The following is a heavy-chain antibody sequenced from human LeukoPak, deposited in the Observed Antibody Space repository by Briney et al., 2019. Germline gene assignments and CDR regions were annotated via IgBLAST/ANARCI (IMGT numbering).Heavy chain of an antibody. V-gene: IGHV4-34*01. CDR1: GGSFSGYY. D-gene: IGHD3-16*01. CDR3: ARGYGVMITFGGVLDY. Sequence: SETLSLTCAVYGGSFSGYYWSWIRQPPGKGLEWIGEINHSGSTNYNPSLKSRVTISVEPYKNQFSLKLSSVTAADTAVYYCARGYGVMITFGGVLDYWGQGTLVTVSS. J-gene: IGHJ4*02. CDR2: INHSGST.